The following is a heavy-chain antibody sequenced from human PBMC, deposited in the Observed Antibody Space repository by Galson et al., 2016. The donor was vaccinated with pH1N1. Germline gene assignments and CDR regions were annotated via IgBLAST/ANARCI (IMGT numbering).Heavy chain of an antibody. CDR3: VRDDYESWSGYDAFDI. CDR2: ISSTGTGM. Sequence: SLRLSCAASTFTFSRHGMNWVRQAPGKGLEWISYISSTGTGMFYADSVKGRFTISRDNAKNSLYLQMNSLRAEDTAVYYCVRDDYESWSGYDAFDIWGQGTMVTVSS. CDR1: TFTFSRHG. D-gene: IGHD3-3*01. J-gene: IGHJ3*02. V-gene: IGHV3-48*03.